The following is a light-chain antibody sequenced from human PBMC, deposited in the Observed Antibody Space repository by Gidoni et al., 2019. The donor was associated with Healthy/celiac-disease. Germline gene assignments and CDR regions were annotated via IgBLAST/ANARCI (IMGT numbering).Light chain of an antibody. V-gene: IGKV1-9*01. J-gene: IGKJ3*01. CDR2: AAS. CDR3: QQLNSYPV. CDR1: QGISSY. Sequence: IQLTQSPSSLSASVGDRVTITCRASQGISSYLAWYQQKPGKAPKLLIYAASTLQSGVPSRFSGSGSGTDFTLTISSLQAEDFATYYCQQLNSYPVFGPGTKVDIK.